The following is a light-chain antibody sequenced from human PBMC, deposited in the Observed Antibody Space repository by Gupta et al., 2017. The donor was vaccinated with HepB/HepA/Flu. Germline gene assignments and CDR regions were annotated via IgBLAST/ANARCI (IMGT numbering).Light chain of an antibody. J-gene: IGKJ4*01. Sequence: DIQMSQSPSSLSASVGDRVTLTCRTSQTISTYLNWYQQKPGEAPHLLIYGAFFLRSGVPSRFSGSGSETELSLTISALQPEDYAIYYCQQSYTSPPTFGAGTXVEI. CDR3: QQSYTSPPT. CDR1: QTISTY. CDR2: GAF. V-gene: IGKV1-39*01.